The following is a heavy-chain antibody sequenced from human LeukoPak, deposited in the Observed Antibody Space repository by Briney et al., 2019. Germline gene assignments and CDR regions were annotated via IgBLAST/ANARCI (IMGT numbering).Heavy chain of an antibody. V-gene: IGHV3-20*04. J-gene: IGHJ1*01. Sequence: PGGSLRLSCAASGFIFDDHGMTWVRQAPGKGLEWVSGINWNGGGTGYAGSVKGRFTISRDNAKNSLYLQMNSLRVEDTAVYYCASPDYGDYEYFHHWGQGTLVTVSS. CDR1: GFIFDDHG. CDR2: INWNGGGT. D-gene: IGHD4-17*01. CDR3: ASPDYGDYEYFHH.